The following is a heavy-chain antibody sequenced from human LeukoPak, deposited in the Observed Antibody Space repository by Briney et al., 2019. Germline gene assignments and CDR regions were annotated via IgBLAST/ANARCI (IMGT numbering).Heavy chain of an antibody. Sequence: GGSLRLSCAASGFTFDDYGMSWVRQAPGKGLEWVSGINWNGGRTVYADSVKGRFTISRDNAKNSLYLQMNSLRAEDTALYYCASLAAAGTRNSYYDYYMDVWGKGTTVTVSS. CDR2: INWNGGRT. J-gene: IGHJ6*03. V-gene: IGHV3-20*04. CDR3: ASLAAAGTRNSYYDYYMDV. D-gene: IGHD6-13*01. CDR1: GFTFDDYG.